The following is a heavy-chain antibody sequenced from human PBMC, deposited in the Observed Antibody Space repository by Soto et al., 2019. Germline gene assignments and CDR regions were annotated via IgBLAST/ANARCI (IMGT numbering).Heavy chain of an antibody. CDR2: ILYTGSP. J-gene: IGHJ6*02. V-gene: IGHV4-61*01. CDR1: GGSVSSATYY. D-gene: IGHD3-3*01. CDR3: ARGPKTVFGGEFYYAMDV. Sequence: KPSETLSLTCSVSGGSVSSATYYWIWIRQPPGKGLEWIGYILYTGSPNYNPSLNSRVTISLDMSKNQFSLRLSSVTAADTAVYYCARGPKTVFGGEFYYAMDVWGQGTTVTVSS.